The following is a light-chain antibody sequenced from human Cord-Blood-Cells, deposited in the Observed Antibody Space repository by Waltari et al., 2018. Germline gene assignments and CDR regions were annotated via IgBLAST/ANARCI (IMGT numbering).Light chain of an antibody. CDR1: SSNIGSNY. J-gene: IGLJ3*02. V-gene: IGLV1-47*01. CDR2: RTK. Sequence: QSVLTQPPSASGTPGQRVTISCSGSSSNIGSNYVYWYQQLPGTAPKRHNYRTKQRASGAPDRVSCTKSGTPASLAISGLRSEDEADYYCAAWDDSLSGRVFGGGTKLTVL. CDR3: AAWDDSLSGRV.